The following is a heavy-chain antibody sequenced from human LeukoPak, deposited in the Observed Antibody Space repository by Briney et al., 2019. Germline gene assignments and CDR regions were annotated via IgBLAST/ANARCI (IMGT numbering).Heavy chain of an antibody. Sequence: SETLSLTCTVSGGSISNSNYYWGWIRQPPGKGLEWIGSIYYSGSTYYNPSLKSRVTISVDTSKNQFSLKLSSVTAADTAVYYCARDLREGLGYYYYMDVWGKGTTVTVSS. CDR1: GGSISNSNYY. CDR2: IYYSGST. V-gene: IGHV4-39*07. D-gene: IGHD4-17*01. J-gene: IGHJ6*03. CDR3: ARDLREGLGYYYYMDV.